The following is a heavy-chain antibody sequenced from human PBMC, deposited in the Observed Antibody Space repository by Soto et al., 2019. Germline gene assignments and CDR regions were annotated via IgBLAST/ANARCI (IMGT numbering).Heavy chain of an antibody. D-gene: IGHD3-16*01. CDR1: GFTFSNYA. V-gene: IGHV3-23*01. J-gene: IGHJ4*02. Sequence: VQLLDSGGGLVQPGGSLRLSCEASGFTFSNYAMTWVRQGPGKGLEWVSGISGSGGRSYYADSVKGRFTISRDNSKSTLYLQMNSLRAEDPAVYYCAKAYFVWSSEKPYYFDYWGQGALVTVSS. CDR3: AKAYFVWSSEKPYYFDY. CDR2: ISGSGGRS.